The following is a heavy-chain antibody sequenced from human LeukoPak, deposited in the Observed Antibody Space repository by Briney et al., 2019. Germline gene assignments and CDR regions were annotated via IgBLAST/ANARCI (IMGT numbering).Heavy chain of an antibody. CDR3: AKDPHCNSTSCPPAPPNWFDP. CDR1: GFTFSSYG. D-gene: IGHD2-2*01. Sequence: GGSLRLSCAASGFTFSSYGMHWVRQAPGKGLEWVAFIRYDGSNKYYADSVKGRFTISRDNSKNTLYLQMNSLRAEDTAVYYCAKDPHCNSTSCPPAPPNWFDPWGQGTLVTVSS. J-gene: IGHJ5*02. CDR2: IRYDGSNK. V-gene: IGHV3-30*02.